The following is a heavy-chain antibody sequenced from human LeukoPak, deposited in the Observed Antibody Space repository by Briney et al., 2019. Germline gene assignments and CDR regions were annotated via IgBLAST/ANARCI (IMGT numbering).Heavy chain of an antibody. CDR1: GFTFSGSA. Sequence: GGSLRLSCAVSGFTFSGSAMHWVRQASGKGLEWVGRIGSRADTYATTYASSVKGRFTISRDDSKNTAYLQMNNLKTEYTAVYYCLVEPTYYVDVWGKGTAVTVSS. V-gene: IGHV3-73*01. CDR2: IGSRADTYAT. J-gene: IGHJ6*03. CDR3: LVEPTYYVDV.